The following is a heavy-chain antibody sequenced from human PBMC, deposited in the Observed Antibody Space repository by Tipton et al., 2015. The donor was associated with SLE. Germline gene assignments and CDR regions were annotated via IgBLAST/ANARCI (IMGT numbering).Heavy chain of an antibody. CDR3: VSPFDLGY. Sequence: SLRLSCAASGFSFGEFAMHWVRQATGRGLEWVSGINRVGSSPTYADSVKGRFTISRDNAKNTLYLQMISLRAEDTAVYYCVSPFDLGYWGQGTLVTVSS. J-gene: IGHJ4*02. CDR2: INRVGSSP. V-gene: IGHV3-74*01. CDR1: GFSFGEFA. D-gene: IGHD3-3*02.